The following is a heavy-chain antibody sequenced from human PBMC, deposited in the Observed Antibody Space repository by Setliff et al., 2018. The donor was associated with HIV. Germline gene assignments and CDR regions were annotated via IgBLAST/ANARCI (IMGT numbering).Heavy chain of an antibody. CDR1: DDPISSYY. CDR2: LYVSGDT. V-gene: IGHV4-4*07. Sequence: PSETLSLTCYVTDDPISSYYWSWVRQPAGKGLEWIGRLYVSGDTNYNPSLKSRVTMSLDTSKKHFSLNLKSVTAADTAVYYCARGFGSLDPWGKGTLVTVSS. CDR3: ARGFGSLDP. J-gene: IGHJ5*02. D-gene: IGHD1-26*01.